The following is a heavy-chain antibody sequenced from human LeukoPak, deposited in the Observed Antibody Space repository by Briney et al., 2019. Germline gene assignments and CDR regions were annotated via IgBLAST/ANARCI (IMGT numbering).Heavy chain of an antibody. D-gene: IGHD3-10*01. CDR3: AKDHDYYKSGPI. J-gene: IGHJ3*02. Sequence: TGGSLRLSCAAFGFTFSSYAMNWVRQAPGKGLEWVSAISGSGDSTYYADSVKGRFTISGDNSKNTLYLQTNSLRAEDTAEYYCAKDHDYYKSGPIWGQGTMVTVSS. CDR2: ISGSGDST. V-gene: IGHV3-23*01. CDR1: GFTFSSYA.